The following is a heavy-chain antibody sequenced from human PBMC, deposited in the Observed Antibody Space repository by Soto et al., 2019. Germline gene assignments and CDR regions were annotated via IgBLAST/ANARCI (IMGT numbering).Heavy chain of an antibody. D-gene: IGHD6-13*01. J-gene: IGHJ4*02. Sequence: GGSLRLSCAASGFTFSSYAMHWVRQAPGKGLEWVAVISYDGSNKYYADSVKGRFTISRDNSKNTLYLQMNSLRAEDTAVYYCARASGGSSSWYFVDYWGQGTLVTVSS. CDR2: ISYDGSNK. CDR3: ARASGGSSSWYFVDY. CDR1: GFTFSSYA. V-gene: IGHV3-30-3*01.